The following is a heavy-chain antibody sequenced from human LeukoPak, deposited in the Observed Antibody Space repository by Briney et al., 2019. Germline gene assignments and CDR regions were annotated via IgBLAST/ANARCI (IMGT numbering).Heavy chain of an antibody. CDR3: ARDYDSSGYYWGY. V-gene: IGHV4-59*01. Sequence: SETLSLTCAVYGGSFSGYYWSWIRQPPGKGLERIGYIYYSGSTNYNPSLKSRVTISVDTSKNQFSLKLSSVTAADTAVYYCARDYDSSGYYWGYWGQGTLVTVSS. D-gene: IGHD3-22*01. CDR1: GGSFSGYY. J-gene: IGHJ4*02. CDR2: IYYSGST.